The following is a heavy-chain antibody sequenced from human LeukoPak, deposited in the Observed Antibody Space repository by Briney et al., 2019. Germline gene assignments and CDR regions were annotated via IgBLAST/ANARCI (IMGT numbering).Heavy chain of an antibody. CDR2: ISGSGGST. CDR3: AKEATVVTPLGDCYYYMDV. Sequence: GGSLRLSCAASGFTFSSYAMSWVRQAPGKGLEWVSAISGSGGSTYYADSVKGRFTISRDNSKNTLYLQMNSLRAEDTAVYYCAKEATVVTPLGDCYYYMDVWGKGTTVTVSS. J-gene: IGHJ6*03. V-gene: IGHV3-23*01. D-gene: IGHD4-23*01. CDR1: GFTFSSYA.